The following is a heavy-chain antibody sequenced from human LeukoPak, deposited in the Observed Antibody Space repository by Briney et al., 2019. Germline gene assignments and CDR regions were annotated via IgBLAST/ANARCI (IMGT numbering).Heavy chain of an antibody. CDR2: ISSSSSTI. CDR3: ARESYDYVWGSYRYTTDYYYYMDV. V-gene: IGHV3-48*01. Sequence: GGSLRLPCAASGFTFSSYSMNWVPQAPGKGREGVSYISSSSSTIYYVDSVKGRFTISRDNDQNSLYLQMNSLRAEDTAVYYCARESYDYVWGSYRYTTDYYYYMDVWSKGTTVTVPS. J-gene: IGHJ6*03. D-gene: IGHD3-16*02. CDR1: GFTFSSYS.